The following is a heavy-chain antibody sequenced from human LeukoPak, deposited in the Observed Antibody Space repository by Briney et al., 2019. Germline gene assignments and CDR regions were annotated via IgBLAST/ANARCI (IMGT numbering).Heavy chain of an antibody. Sequence: GGSLRLSCAASGFTFSSYSMNWVRQAPGKGLKWVSYISSSSSTIYYADSVKGRFTISRDNAKNSLYLQMNSLRAEDTAVYYCARDLQSDYDILTGYSTVYYFDYWGQGTLVTVSS. D-gene: IGHD3-9*01. CDR1: GFTFSSYS. V-gene: IGHV3-48*04. J-gene: IGHJ4*02. CDR2: ISSSSSTI. CDR3: ARDLQSDYDILTGYSTVYYFDY.